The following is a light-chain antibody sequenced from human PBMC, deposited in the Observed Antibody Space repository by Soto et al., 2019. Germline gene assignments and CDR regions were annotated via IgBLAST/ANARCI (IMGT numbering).Light chain of an antibody. CDR2: GTS. CDR3: QSYDSSLSGYVV. J-gene: IGLJ2*01. V-gene: IGLV1-40*01. Sequence: QSVLTQPPSVSGDPGQRVTISCTGSSSNIGAGYDVHWYQQLPGTAPKLLIYGTSNRPSGVPDRFSGSKSGTSASLAITGLQAEDEADYYYQSYDSSLSGYVVVGGGTKLTVL. CDR1: SSNIGAGYD.